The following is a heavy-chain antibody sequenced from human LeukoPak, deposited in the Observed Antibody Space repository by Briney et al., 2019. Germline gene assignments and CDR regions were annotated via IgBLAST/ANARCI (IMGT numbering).Heavy chain of an antibody. CDR2: ISSSSSTI. V-gene: IGHV3-48*01. CDR1: GFTFSSYS. D-gene: IGHD2-15*01. CDR3: ASTRYCSGGSCSEGVDY. J-gene: IGHJ4*02. Sequence: GGSLRLSCAPSGFTFSSYSMNWVRQAPGKGLEWVSCISSSSSTIDYADSVKGRFTISRDNAKNSLYLQMNSLRAEDTAVYYCASTRYCSGGSCSEGVDYWGQGTLVTVSS.